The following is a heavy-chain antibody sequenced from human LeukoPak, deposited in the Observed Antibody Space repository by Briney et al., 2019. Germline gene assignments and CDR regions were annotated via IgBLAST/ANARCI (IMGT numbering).Heavy chain of an antibody. V-gene: IGHV3-74*01. CDR2: INHDGSST. CDR3: ARDIRVAVAGTRGYNWFDP. J-gene: IGHJ5*02. D-gene: IGHD6-19*01. CDR1: GFTFTTFW. Sequence: GGSLRLSCATSGFTFTTFWMHWVRQAPGKGLVWVSRINHDGSSTNYADSVKGRFTISRQNAKNSLYLQMNSLRAEDTAVYYCARDIRVAVAGTRGYNWFDPWGQGTLVTVSS.